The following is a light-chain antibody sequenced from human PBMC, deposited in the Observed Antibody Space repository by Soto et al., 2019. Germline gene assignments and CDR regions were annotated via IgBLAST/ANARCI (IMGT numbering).Light chain of an antibody. V-gene: IGKV1-39*01. Sequence: DIQMTQSPSSLSASVGDRVTITCRASQSISNYLNWYQQKPGKAPKLLIYAASNLQGGVPSRFSGSGSGTDFTLNISSLQHEDFATYYCQQSYSTPRTFGQGTKVEIK. CDR2: AAS. CDR3: QQSYSTPRT. CDR1: QSISNY. J-gene: IGKJ1*01.